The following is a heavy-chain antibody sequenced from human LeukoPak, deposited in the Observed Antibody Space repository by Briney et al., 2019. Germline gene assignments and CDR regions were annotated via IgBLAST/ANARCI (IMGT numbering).Heavy chain of an antibody. CDR1: GGSFSGYY. D-gene: IGHD2-21*02. CDR3: ARGLTDFDY. V-gene: IGHV4-34*01. Sequence: SETLSLTCAVYGGSFSGYYWSWIRQPPGKGLEWIGEINHSGSTNHNPSLKSRVTISVDTSKNQFSLKLSSVTATDTAVYYCARGLTDFDYWGQGTLVTVSS. CDR2: INHSGST. J-gene: IGHJ4*02.